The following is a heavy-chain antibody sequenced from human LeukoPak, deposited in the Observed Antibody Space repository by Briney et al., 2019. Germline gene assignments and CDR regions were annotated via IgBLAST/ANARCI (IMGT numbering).Heavy chain of an antibody. D-gene: IGHD3-22*01. J-gene: IGHJ4*02. CDR3: VRDTQVITMICDY. CDR1: GYTFTSYG. V-gene: IGHV1-18*01. CDR2: ISAYNGNT. Sequence: GASVKVSCKASGYTFTSYGISWVRQAPGQGPEWMGWISAYNGNTNYAQNLQDRVTMTTDTSTSTAYMELRSLRSDDTAVYYCVRDTQVITMICDYWGQGTLVTVSS.